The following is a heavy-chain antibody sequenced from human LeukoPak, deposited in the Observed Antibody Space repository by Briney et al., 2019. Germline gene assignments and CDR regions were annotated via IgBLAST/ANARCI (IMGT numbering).Heavy chain of an antibody. CDR2: IYGDDKT. J-gene: IGHJ4*02. CDR1: GFTVSSNH. CDR3: ASPVYSSGWVDY. D-gene: IGHD6-19*01. V-gene: IGHV3-53*01. Sequence: GGSLRLSCAISGFTVSSNHMSWVRQAPGKGLEWVSVIYGDDKTVYADSVQGRFTISRDNSKNSLYLQMNSLRAEDTAVYYCASPVYSSGWVDYWGQGTLVTVSS.